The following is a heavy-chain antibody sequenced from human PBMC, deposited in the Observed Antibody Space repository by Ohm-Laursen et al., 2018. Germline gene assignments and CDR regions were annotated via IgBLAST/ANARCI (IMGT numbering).Heavy chain of an antibody. CDR3: ARSAGYCSGGSCYSSSSPLFDP. CDR1: GGSFSGYY. CDR2: INHSGST. J-gene: IGHJ5*02. Sequence: GTLSLTCAVYGGSFSGYYWSWIRQPPGKGLEWIGEINHSGSTNYNPSLKSRVTISVDTSKNQFSLKLSSVTAADTAVYYCARSAGYCSGGSCYSSSSPLFDPWGQGTLVTVSS. V-gene: IGHV4-34*01. D-gene: IGHD2-15*01.